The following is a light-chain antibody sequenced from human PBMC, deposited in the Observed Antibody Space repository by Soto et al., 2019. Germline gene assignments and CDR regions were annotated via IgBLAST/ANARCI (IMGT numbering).Light chain of an antibody. CDR1: QGIAPY. Sequence: DVQMTQSPSSLSASVGDRVTITCRASQGIAPYLAWFQQKLGKVPKLLIYAASTLQSLVPSQFRGSGPGTDFTLTIRSLQPEHVATYSCQKYNSEPLTFGGETKVEIK. J-gene: IGKJ4*01. CDR3: QKYNSEPLT. V-gene: IGKV1-27*01. CDR2: AAS.